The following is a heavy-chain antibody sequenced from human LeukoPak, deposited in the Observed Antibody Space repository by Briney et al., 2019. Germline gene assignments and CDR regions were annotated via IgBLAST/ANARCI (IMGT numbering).Heavy chain of an antibody. CDR1: GFTFSDYY. Sequence: PGGSLRLSCAASGFTFSDYYMSWIRQAPGKGLEWVSYISSSSSYTNYADSVKGRFTISRDNAKNSLYLQMNTLRAEDTAVFYCARVRAAADTPGDWYFDLWGRGTLVTVSS. CDR2: ISSSSSYT. CDR3: ARVRAAADTPGDWYFDL. J-gene: IGHJ2*01. V-gene: IGHV3-11*06. D-gene: IGHD6-13*01.